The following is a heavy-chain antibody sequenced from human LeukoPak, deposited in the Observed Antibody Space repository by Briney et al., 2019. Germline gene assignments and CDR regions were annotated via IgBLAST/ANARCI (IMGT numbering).Heavy chain of an antibody. CDR1: GFTFSNYG. Sequence: GGSLRLSCAASGFTFSNYGMHWVRQAPGKGLEWVAVISYDGSNKYYADSVKGRFTISRDNSKNTLYLQMNSLRAEDTAVYYCAGGRGIPDYWGQGTLVTVSS. CDR2: ISYDGSNK. D-gene: IGHD3-16*01. J-gene: IGHJ4*02. V-gene: IGHV3-30*03. CDR3: AGGRGIPDY.